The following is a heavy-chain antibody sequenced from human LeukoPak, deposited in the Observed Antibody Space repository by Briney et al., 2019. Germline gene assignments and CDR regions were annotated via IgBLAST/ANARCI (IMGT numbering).Heavy chain of an antibody. CDR2: INPNSGGT. CDR3: ARGLYSSGWYDY. Sequence: ASVKVSCKASGYTFTGYYMRWVRQAPGQGLEWMGWINPNSGGTNYAQKFQGRVTMTRDTSISTAYMELSRLRSDDTAVYYCARGLYSSGWYDYWGQGTLVTVSS. J-gene: IGHJ4*02. D-gene: IGHD6-19*01. CDR1: GYTFTGYY. V-gene: IGHV1-2*02.